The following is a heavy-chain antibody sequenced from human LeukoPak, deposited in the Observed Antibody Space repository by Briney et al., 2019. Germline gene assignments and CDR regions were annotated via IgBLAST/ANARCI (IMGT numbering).Heavy chain of an antibody. CDR1: GYTFTSYG. CDR2: ISAYNGNT. CDR3: ARGGYYYDSSGYYLWFSAFDI. J-gene: IGHJ3*02. V-gene: IGHV1-18*01. D-gene: IGHD3-22*01. Sequence: ASVKVSCKASGYTFTSYGISWVRQAPGQGLEWMGWISAYNGNTNYAQKLQGRVTMTTDTSTSTAYMELRSLRSDDTAVYYCARGGYYYDSSGYYLWFSAFDIWGQGTMVTVSS.